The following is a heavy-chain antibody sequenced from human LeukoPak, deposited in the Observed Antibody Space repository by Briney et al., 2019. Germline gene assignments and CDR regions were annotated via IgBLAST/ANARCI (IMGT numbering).Heavy chain of an antibody. V-gene: IGHV3-15*01. J-gene: IGHJ4*02. CDR1: GFSFTSAW. CDR3: STMFYDYWSGYYVADY. D-gene: IGHD3-3*01. CDR2: IKSKTDGGTT. Sequence: SGGSLRLSCAAAGFSFTSAWMNWVRQAPGRGLEWVGRIKSKTDGGTTDYAAPVKGRFTISRDDKTHTVYLQISNLRTDDTAVYYCSTMFYDYWSGYYVADYWGQGTLVTVSS.